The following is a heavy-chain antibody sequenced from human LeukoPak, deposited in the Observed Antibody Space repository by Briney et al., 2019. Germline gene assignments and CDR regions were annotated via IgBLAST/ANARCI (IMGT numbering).Heavy chain of an antibody. CDR3: AKDRAPRLAAPDTYYYYGMDV. CDR1: GFTFSSYG. J-gene: IGHJ6*02. D-gene: IGHD6-13*01. Sequence: GGSLRLSCAASGFTFSSYGMHWVRQAPGKGLEWVAVIWYDGSNKYYADSVKGRFTLSRDNSKSTLYLQMNSLRAEDTAVYYCAKDRAPRLAAPDTYYYYGMDVWGQGTTVTVSS. V-gene: IGHV3-33*06. CDR2: IWYDGSNK.